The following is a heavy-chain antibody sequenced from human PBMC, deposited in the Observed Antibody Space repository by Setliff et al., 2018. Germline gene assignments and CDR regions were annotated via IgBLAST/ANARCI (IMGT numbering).Heavy chain of an antibody. CDR1: GGTFSRSA. D-gene: IGHD3-3*01. CDR3: ARDRYYNSWSGTSITAPHDAFDI. J-gene: IGHJ3*02. CDR2: IIPIFGTA. V-gene: IGHV1-69*05. Sequence: SVKVSCKASGGTFSRSAINWVRQAPGQGLEWMGGIIPIFGTATYAQKFQGRVTMTRDTSTRTVYMEVSSLRSEDTAVYFCARDRYYNSWSGTSITAPHDAFDIWGQGTMVAVSS.